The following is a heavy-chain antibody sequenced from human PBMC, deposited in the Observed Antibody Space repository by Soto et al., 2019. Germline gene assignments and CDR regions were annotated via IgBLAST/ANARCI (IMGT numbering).Heavy chain of an antibody. Sequence: ASVKVSCKASGGTFSSYAISWVRQAPGQGLEWMGGIIPIFGTANYAQKFQGRVTITADESTSTAYMELSSLRSEDTAVYYCARAGPDDCSGGSCYSFTFDYWGQGTLVTVSS. D-gene: IGHD2-15*01. V-gene: IGHV1-69*13. CDR3: ARAGPDDCSGGSCYSFTFDY. CDR2: IIPIFGTA. J-gene: IGHJ4*02. CDR1: GGTFSSYA.